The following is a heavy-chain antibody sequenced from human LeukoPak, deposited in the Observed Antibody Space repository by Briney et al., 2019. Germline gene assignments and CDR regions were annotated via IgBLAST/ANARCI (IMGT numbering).Heavy chain of an antibody. CDR1: GYTFTSYG. CDR2: ISGYNGNT. V-gene: IGHV1-18*01. D-gene: IGHD3-3*01. CDR3: ARNYDFWSGYYTGIWFDP. Sequence: ASVKVSCKASGYTFTSYGISWVRQAPGQGLEWMGWISGYNGNTNYAQKLQGRVTMTTDTSTSTAYMELRSLRSDDTAVYYCARNYDFWSGYYTGIWFDPWGQGTLVTVSS. J-gene: IGHJ5*02.